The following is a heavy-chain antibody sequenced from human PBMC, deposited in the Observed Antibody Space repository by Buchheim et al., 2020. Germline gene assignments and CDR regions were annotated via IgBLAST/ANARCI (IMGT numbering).Heavy chain of an antibody. CDR2: ISGSCGSP. Sequence: EVQLLESGGGLVQPGGSLRLSCAASGFNFSSYAMSWVRHAPGKGLEWVSTISGSCGSPYYADSVKGRFTISRDNSKNTLYLQMNSLRAEDTAVYYCAKARAGITIFGVVITYYGMDVWGQGTT. V-gene: IGHV3-23*01. D-gene: IGHD3-3*01. CDR1: GFNFSSYA. CDR3: AKARAGITIFGVVITYYGMDV. J-gene: IGHJ6*02.